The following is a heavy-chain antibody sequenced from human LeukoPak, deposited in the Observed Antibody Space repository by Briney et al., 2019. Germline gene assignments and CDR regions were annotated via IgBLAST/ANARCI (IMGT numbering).Heavy chain of an antibody. CDR1: GFTFSSYA. D-gene: IGHD6-6*01. Sequence: GVSLRLSCAASGFTFSSYAMSWVRQAPGKGLEWVSTTSGSGGSTYYADSVKGRFTISRDNSKNTLYLQMNSLRAEDTAVYYCAIAPRSIAALGHWGQGTLVTVSS. J-gene: IGHJ4*02. CDR3: AIAPRSIAALGH. CDR2: TSGSGGST. V-gene: IGHV3-23*01.